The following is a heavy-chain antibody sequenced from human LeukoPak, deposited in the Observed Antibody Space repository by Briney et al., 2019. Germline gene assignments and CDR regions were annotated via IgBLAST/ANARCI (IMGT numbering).Heavy chain of an antibody. CDR3: ARGSGSYGGDY. Sequence: GASVKVSCKASGYTFTGYYMHWVRQAPGQGLEWMGWINPNSGGTIYAPKFQGRVTMTMDTSISTGYMDLSRLRSDDTAVYYCARGSGSYGGDYWGQGTLVTVSS. CDR1: GYTFTGYY. D-gene: IGHD1-26*01. CDR2: INPNSGGT. V-gene: IGHV1-2*02. J-gene: IGHJ4*02.